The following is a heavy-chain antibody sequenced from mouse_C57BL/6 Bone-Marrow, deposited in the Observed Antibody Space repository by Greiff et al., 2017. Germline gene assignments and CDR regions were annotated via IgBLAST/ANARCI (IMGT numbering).Heavy chain of an antibody. J-gene: IGHJ4*01. CDR1: GYTFTDYY. CDR2: INPYNGGT. V-gene: IGHV1-19*01. Sequence: VQLQQSGPVLVKPGASVKMSCKASGYTFTDYYMNWVKQSHGKSLEWIGVINPYNGGTSYNQKFKGKATLTVDKSSSTAYMELNSLTSEDSAVYYCARRNWDDYYAMDYWGQGTSVTVSS. D-gene: IGHD4-1*01. CDR3: ARRNWDDYYAMDY.